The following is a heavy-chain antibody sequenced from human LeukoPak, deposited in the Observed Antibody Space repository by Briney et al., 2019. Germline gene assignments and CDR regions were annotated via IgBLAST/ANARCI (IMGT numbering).Heavy chain of an antibody. CDR2: ISASGGRT. V-gene: IGHV3-23*01. CDR3: AKVRDSAGIDY. CDR1: GFTSRSYA. D-gene: IGHD3-10*01. J-gene: IGHJ4*02. Sequence: PGGSLRLSCAAPGFTSRSYAMSWVRDPLGKGLEWVSGISASGGRTYYADSVKGRFTISRENSNNTLYLQMNSLRAEDTAVYYCAKVRDSAGIDYWGQGTLVTVSS.